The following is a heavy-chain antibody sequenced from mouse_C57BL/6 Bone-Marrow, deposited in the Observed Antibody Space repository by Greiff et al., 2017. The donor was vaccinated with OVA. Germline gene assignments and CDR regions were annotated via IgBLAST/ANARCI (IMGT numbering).Heavy chain of an antibody. J-gene: IGHJ2*01. CDR2: INPNNGGT. V-gene: IGHV1-26*01. CDR3: ARAYCYFDY. Sequence: EVQLQQSGPELVKPGASVKISCKASGYTFTDYYMNWVKQSHGKSLEWIGDINPNNGGTSYNQKFKGKATLTVHKSSSTAYMELRSLTSEDSAVYYCARAYCYFDYWGQGTTLTVSS. CDR1: GYTFTDYY. D-gene: IGHD2-10*01.